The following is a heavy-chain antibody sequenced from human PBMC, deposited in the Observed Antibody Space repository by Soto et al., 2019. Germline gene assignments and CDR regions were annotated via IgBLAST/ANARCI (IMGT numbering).Heavy chain of an antibody. CDR1: GFTFSSYA. V-gene: IGHV3-30-3*01. D-gene: IGHD3-22*01. Sequence: QVQLVESGGGVVQPGRSLRLSCAASGFTFSSYAMHWVRQAPGKGLEWVAVISYDGSNKYYADSVKGRFTISRDNSKNTLYLQTNSLRAEDTAVYYCAFSRSGSGYYYAFDIWGQGTMVTVSS. CDR3: AFSRSGSGYYYAFDI. J-gene: IGHJ3*02. CDR2: ISYDGSNK.